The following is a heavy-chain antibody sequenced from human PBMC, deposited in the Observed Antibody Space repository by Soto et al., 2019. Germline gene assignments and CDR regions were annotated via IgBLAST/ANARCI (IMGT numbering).Heavy chain of an antibody. Sequence: GGSLRLYCAASGFTFDTYAMSWVRQAPGKGLEWVSAISGSGGSTYCADSVKGRFTISRDNSKNTLYLQMNSLRAEDTAVYYCAVSSGYDYWGQGTLVTVSS. D-gene: IGHD3-22*01. V-gene: IGHV3-23*01. J-gene: IGHJ4*02. CDR3: AVSSGYDY. CDR2: ISGSGGST. CDR1: GFTFDTYA.